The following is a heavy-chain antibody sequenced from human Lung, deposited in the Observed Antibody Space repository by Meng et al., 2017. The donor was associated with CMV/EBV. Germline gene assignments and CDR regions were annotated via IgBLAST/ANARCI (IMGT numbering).Heavy chain of an antibody. J-gene: IGHJ4*02. CDR3: ARVGAYCGGDCYHPR. Sequence: VQLQESGPGLVKPSGTLSLTCAVSRGYLSSRNWWSWVRQPPGKGLEWIGEIYHSGSTNYNPSLKSRVTISVDESKNQFSLRLSSVTAADTAVYYCARVGAYCGGDCYHPRWGQGTLVTVSS. V-gene: IGHV4-4*02. D-gene: IGHD2-21*02. CDR2: IYHSGST. CDR1: RGYLSSRNW.